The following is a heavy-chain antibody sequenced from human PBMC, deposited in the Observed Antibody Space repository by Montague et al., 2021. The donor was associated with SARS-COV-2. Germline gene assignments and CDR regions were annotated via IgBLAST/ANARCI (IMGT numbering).Heavy chain of an antibody. CDR1: GFTFSSYS. V-gene: IGHV3-21*01. D-gene: IGHD3-3*01. Sequence: SLRLSCAASGFTFSSYSMNWVRQAPGKGLEWVSSISSSSSYIYYADSVKGRFTISRDNAKNSLYLQMNSLRAEDTAVYYCARVRADDCDFWSGYGYYYGMDVWGQGTTVTVSS. J-gene: IGHJ6*02. CDR2: ISSSSSYI. CDR3: ARVRADDCDFWSGYGYYYGMDV.